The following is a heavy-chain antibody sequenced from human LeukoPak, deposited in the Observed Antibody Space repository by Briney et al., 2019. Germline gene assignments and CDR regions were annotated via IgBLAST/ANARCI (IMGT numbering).Heavy chain of an antibody. CDR2: ISGSGGST. J-gene: IGHJ4*02. CDR1: GFTFSSYG. V-gene: IGHV3-23*01. D-gene: IGHD5-24*01. Sequence: PGGSLRLSCAASGFTFSSYGMHWVRQAPGKGLEWVSAISGSGGSTYYADSVKGRFTISRDNSENTLYLQMNSLRAEDTAVYYCAKSKRWLYFDYWGQGTLVTVSS. CDR3: AKSKRWLYFDY.